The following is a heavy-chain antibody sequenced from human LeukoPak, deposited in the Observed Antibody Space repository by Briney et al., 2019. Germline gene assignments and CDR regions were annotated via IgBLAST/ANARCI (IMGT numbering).Heavy chain of an antibody. J-gene: IGHJ5*02. CDR3: ARDSLVTKVTTVALDNCFDP. CDR1: GFTFSTYA. D-gene: IGHD4-17*01. Sequence: PGGSLRLSCVASGFTFSTYAIHWVRQPPGKGLEWVATISFDGKYQYYGESVKGRFSISRDNSKNTIYLQMSSLKPEDTALYYCARDSLVTKVTTVALDNCFDPWGQGTLVTVSS. V-gene: IGHV3-30*03. CDR2: ISFDGKYQ.